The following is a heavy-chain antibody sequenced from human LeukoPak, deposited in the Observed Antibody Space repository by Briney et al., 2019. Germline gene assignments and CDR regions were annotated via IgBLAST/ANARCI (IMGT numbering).Heavy chain of an antibody. J-gene: IGHJ4*02. CDR3: ARDPPGRYGDYHTRGFDY. CDR1: GYTFTGYY. V-gene: IGHV1-2*02. D-gene: IGHD4-17*01. CDR2: INPNSGGT. Sequence: EASVKVSCKASGYTFTGYYMHWVRQAPGQGLEWMGWINPNSGGTNYAQKFQGRVTMTRDTSISTAYMELSRLRSDDTAVYYCARDPPGRYGDYHTRGFDYWGQGTLVTVSS.